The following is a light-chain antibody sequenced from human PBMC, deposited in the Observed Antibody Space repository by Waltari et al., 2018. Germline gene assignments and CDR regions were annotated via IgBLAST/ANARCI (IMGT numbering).Light chain of an antibody. V-gene: IGKV3-15*01. CDR1: QSVSSN. CDR2: GAS. J-gene: IGKJ2*01. CDR3: QQYNDWPPYT. Sequence: EIVMTQSPATLSVSPGERATLSCRASQSVSSNLAWYQQKPGQAPRLLIYGASTRAPNLPPRFSGSGSGTEFTLTISSLQSEDFAVYYCQQYNDWPPYTFGQGTNLEIK.